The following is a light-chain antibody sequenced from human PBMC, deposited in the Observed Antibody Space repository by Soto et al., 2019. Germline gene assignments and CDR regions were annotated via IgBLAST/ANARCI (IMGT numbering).Light chain of an antibody. CDR1: QSVSANN. J-gene: IGKJ1*01. Sequence: VLTQSPATLSLSPGERATLSCRASQSVSANNLAWYQQKAGQAPRLLIYSASSRATGIPDRFSGSGSGTDFTLTISRLEPEDLAVYYCQQYGSSPRTFGRGTKVEIK. V-gene: IGKV3-20*01. CDR3: QQYGSSPRT. CDR2: SAS.